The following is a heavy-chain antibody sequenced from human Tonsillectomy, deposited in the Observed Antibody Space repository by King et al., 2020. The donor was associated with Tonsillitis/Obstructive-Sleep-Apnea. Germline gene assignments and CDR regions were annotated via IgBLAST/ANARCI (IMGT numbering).Heavy chain of an antibody. Sequence: EGQLVQSGAEVKKQGESLKISCKGSRYSFTTYWIGWVRQMPGKGLEWMGLIYPGDSVTRSSPSFQGQVTISADKSISTAYLQWSSLKAPANAMYYCSRLAVTAAGPFDYWGQGTLVTVSS. V-gene: IGHV5-51*03. CDR2: IYPGDSVT. D-gene: IGHD6-13*01. CDR1: RYSFTTYW. CDR3: SRLAVTAAGPFDY. J-gene: IGHJ4*02.